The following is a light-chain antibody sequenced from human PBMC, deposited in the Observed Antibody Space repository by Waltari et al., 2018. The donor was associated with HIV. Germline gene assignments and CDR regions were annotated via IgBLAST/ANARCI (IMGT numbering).Light chain of an antibody. CDR1: SSDVGGYNS. Sequence: QSALTQPASVSGSPGQSITISCTGSSSDVGGYNSVSWYQQHPGKAPKLMIYEVSNRPSGVSNRFSGSKSGNTASLTISGLQAEDEADYHCSAYTSSSTLVFGGGSKLTVL. CDR2: EVS. J-gene: IGLJ2*01. CDR3: SAYTSSSTLV. V-gene: IGLV2-14*01.